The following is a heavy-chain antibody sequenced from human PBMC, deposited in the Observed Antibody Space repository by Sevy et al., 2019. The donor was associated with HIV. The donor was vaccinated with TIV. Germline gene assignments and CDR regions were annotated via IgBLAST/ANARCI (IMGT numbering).Heavy chain of an antibody. Sequence: ASVKVSCKASGYTFISYGMNWVRQAPGQGLEWMGWINTNTGNPTYAQGFTGRFVFSLDPSINTAYLQISSLKAEDTALYYCPSTSRGIVVVPAAQHYYGMDVWGQGTTVSVSS. CDR1: GYTFISYG. CDR3: PSTSRGIVVVPAAQHYYGMDV. J-gene: IGHJ6*02. CDR2: INTNTGNP. V-gene: IGHV7-4-1*02. D-gene: IGHD2-2*01.